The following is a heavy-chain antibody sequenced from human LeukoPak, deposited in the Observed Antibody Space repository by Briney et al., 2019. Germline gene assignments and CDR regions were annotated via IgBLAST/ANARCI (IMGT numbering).Heavy chain of an antibody. J-gene: IGHJ4*02. CDR3: ARDGYYDIVTANSDY. CDR1: GYSLSSGYY. CDR2: IYHSGST. Sequence: SETLSLTRTVSGYSLSSGYYWGWIRQPPGKGLEWIGSIYHSGSTYYNPSLTSRVTISVDTSKNQFSLKLSSVTAADTAVYYCARDGYYDIVTANSDYWGQGTLVTVSS. V-gene: IGHV4-38-2*02. D-gene: IGHD3-9*01.